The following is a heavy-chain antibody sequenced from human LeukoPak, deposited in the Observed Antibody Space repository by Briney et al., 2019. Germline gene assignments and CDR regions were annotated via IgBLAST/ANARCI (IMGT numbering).Heavy chain of an antibody. V-gene: IGHV3-23*01. CDR1: GFTFSSYA. CDR2: ISGSGGRT. CDR3: AKLACGAAAGTHYYYYYMDV. Sequence: GGSLRLSCAASGFTFSSYAMNWVRQAPGKGLEWVSSISGSGGRTYYADSVKGRFTISRDNSKNTLYLQMNSLRAEDTAVYYCAKLACGAAAGTHYYYYYMDVWGKGTTVTVSS. J-gene: IGHJ6*03. D-gene: IGHD6-13*01.